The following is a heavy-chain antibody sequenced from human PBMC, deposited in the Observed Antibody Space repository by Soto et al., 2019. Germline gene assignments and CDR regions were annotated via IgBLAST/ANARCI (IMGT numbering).Heavy chain of an antibody. CDR2: ISSSGGGT. D-gene: IGHD5-12*01. CDR3: SKHVYGYIYFGY. J-gene: IGHJ4*02. V-gene: IGHV3-23*01. Sequence: EVQLLESGGGLVQPGGSLRLSCAASGFMFSSYGMSWVRQAPGKGLEWVSPISSSGGGTYYAESVKGRSTISRDNSKNTLYLQMNSLRAEDTAIFYCSKHVYGYIYFGYWGQGTLVTVSS. CDR1: GFMFSSYG.